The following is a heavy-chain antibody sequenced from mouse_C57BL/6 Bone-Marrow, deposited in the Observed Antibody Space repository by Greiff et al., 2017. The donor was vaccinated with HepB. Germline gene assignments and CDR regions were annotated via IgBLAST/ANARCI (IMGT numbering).Heavy chain of an antibody. J-gene: IGHJ1*03. CDR3: ARYYYGSSWWYFDV. D-gene: IGHD1-1*01. CDR1: GFTFSSYG. V-gene: IGHV5-6*01. Sequence: EVQVVESGGDLVKPGGSLKLSCAASGFTFSSYGMSWVRQTPDKRLEWVATISSGGSYTYYPDSVKGRFTISRDNAKNTLYLQMSSLKSEDTAMYYCARYYYGSSWWYFDVWGTGTTVTVSS. CDR2: ISSGGSYT.